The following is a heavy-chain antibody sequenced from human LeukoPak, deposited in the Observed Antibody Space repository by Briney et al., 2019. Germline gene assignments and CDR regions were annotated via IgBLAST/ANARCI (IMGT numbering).Heavy chain of an antibody. Sequence: GGSLRLSCAASGFTFSIYWMMWVRQAPGKGLEWVAYIKGDGSDKYYVDSVRGRFTISRDNAENSLYLQMNSLRAEDTAVYYCARADFWSGYYHWYFDLWGRGTLVTVSS. CDR2: IKGDGSDK. D-gene: IGHD3-3*01. CDR3: ARADFWSGYYHWYFDL. V-gene: IGHV3-7*01. J-gene: IGHJ2*01. CDR1: GFTFSIYW.